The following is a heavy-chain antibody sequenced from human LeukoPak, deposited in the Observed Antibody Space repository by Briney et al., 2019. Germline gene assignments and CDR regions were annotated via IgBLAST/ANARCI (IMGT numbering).Heavy chain of an antibody. CDR1: GFXFSSYS. D-gene: IGHD4/OR15-4a*01. V-gene: IGHV3-49*04. Sequence: PGGSLRLSCAASGFXFSSYSMNWVRQAPGKGLEWVGFIRSKAYGGTTEYAASVKGRFTISRDDSKSIAYLQMNSLKTEDTAVYYCTKVLGRLVDYWGQGTLVTVSS. CDR2: IRSKAYGGTT. J-gene: IGHJ4*02. CDR3: TKVLGRLVDY.